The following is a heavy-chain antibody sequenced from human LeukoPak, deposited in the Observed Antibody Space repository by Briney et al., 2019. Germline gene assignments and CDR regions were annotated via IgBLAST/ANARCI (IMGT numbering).Heavy chain of an antibody. J-gene: IGHJ4*02. V-gene: IGHV3-23*01. D-gene: IGHD3-10*01. CDR2: ISGSGGST. CDR1: GFTFSSYA. Sequence: GGSLRLSCAASGFTFSSYAMSWVRQAPGKGLEWVSAISGSGGSTYYADSVKGRFTISRDSSKNTLYLQMNSLRAEDTAVYYCAKDQFGGLYFDYWGQGTLVTVSS. CDR3: AKDQFGGLYFDY.